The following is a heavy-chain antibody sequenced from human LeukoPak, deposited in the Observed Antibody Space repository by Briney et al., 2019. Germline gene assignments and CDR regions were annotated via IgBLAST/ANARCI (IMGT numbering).Heavy chain of an antibody. D-gene: IGHD3-22*01. CDR1: GFTFEDYG. CDR3: VRDWGYDSSGYWQKYFDT. V-gene: IGHV3-20*04. J-gene: IGHJ4*02. CDR2: INWNGIIK. Sequence: PGGSLRLSCAVSGFTFEDYGMSWVRQGPGKGLEWVAGINWNGIIKRYGDSVRGRFTISRDKATNSLYLQMNSLRAEDTAVYYCVRDWGYDSSGYWQKYFDTWGQGTLVTVSS.